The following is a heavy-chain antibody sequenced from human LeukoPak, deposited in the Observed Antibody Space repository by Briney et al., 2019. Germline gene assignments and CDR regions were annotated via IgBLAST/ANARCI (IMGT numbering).Heavy chain of an antibody. J-gene: IGHJ5*02. CDR3: ARDGVFGTFDP. CDR2: IYYSGST. CDR1: GGSISSYY. D-gene: IGHD3-10*01. V-gene: IGHV4-59*01. Sequence: PSETLSLTCTVSGGSISSYYWSWIRQPPGKGLEWIGYIYYSGSTNYNPSLKSRVTISVDTSKNQFSPKLRSVTAADTAVYYCARDGVFGTFDPWGQGTLVTVSS.